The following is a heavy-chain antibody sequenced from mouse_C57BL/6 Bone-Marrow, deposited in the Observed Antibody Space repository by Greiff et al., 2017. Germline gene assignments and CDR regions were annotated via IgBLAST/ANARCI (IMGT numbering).Heavy chain of an antibody. Sequence: VQLKESGAELVRPGASVKLSCTASGFNIKDDYMHWVKQRPEQGLEWIGWIDPENGDTEYASKFQGKATITADTSSNTAYLQLSSLTSEDTAVXYCTTGYDGPWFAYWGQGTLVTVSA. V-gene: IGHV14-4*01. D-gene: IGHD2-12*01. J-gene: IGHJ3*01. CDR3: TTGYDGPWFAY. CDR1: GFNIKDDY. CDR2: IDPENGDT.